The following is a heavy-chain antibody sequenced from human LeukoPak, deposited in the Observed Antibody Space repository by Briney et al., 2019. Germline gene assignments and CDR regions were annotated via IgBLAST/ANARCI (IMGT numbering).Heavy chain of an antibody. CDR3: AARESLYYDILTGYHNWFDP. Sequence: ASVKVSCKASGYTFTSYDINWVRQATGQGLEWMGWMNPNSGNTGYAQKFQGRVTMTRNTSISTAYMELSSLRSEDTAVYHCAARESLYYDILTGYHNWFDPWGQGTLVTVSS. CDR2: MNPNSGNT. D-gene: IGHD3-9*01. V-gene: IGHV1-8*01. CDR1: GYTFTSYD. J-gene: IGHJ5*02.